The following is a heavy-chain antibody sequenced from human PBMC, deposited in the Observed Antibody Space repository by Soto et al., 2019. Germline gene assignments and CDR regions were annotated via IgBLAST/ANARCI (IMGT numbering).Heavy chain of an antibody. J-gene: IGHJ6*03. CDR3: ERVAITMVRGVNYYYYYYMDV. Sequence: SETLSLTCTVSGGSISSYYWSLIRQPPGKGLEWIGYIYYSGSTNYNPSLKSRVTISVDTSKNQFSLKLSSVTAADTAVYYCERVAITMVRGVNYYYYYYMDVWGKGTTVTVS. CDR1: GGSISSYY. D-gene: IGHD3-10*01. V-gene: IGHV4-59*01. CDR2: IYYSGST.